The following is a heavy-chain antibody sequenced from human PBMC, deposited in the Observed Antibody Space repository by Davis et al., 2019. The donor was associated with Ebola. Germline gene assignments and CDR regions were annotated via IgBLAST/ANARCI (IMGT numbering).Heavy chain of an antibody. J-gene: IGHJ3*02. CDR2: IRYDGSNK. D-gene: IGHD3-10*01. Sequence: GESLKISCAACRFTFSSYGMHWVRQAPGKGLEWVAFIRYDGSNKYYADSVKGQFTISRDNSKNTLYLQMNSLRAEDTAVYYCAKDGSAGSGAFDIWGQGTMVTVSS. CDR1: RFTFSSYG. CDR3: AKDGSAGSGAFDI. V-gene: IGHV3-30*02.